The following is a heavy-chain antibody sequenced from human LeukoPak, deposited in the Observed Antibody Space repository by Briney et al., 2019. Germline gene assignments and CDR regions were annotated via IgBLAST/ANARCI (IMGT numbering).Heavy chain of an antibody. CDR1: GYSISSGYY. CDR2: IYHSGST. D-gene: IGHD5-24*01. Sequence: PSETLSLTCTVSGYSISSGYYWGWIRQPPGKGLEWIGSIYHSGSTNYNPSLKSRVTISVDTSKNQFSLKLSSVTAADTAVYYCARHGAPLLRDGYRHFDYWGQGTLVTVSS. V-gene: IGHV4-38-2*02. CDR3: ARHGAPLLRDGYRHFDY. J-gene: IGHJ4*02.